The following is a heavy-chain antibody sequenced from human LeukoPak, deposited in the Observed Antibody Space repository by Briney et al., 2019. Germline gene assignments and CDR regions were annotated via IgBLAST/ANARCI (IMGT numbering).Heavy chain of an antibody. CDR3: ARGSEGYCSGGGWYYGMDV. Sequence: PGGSLRLSCAASGFTSSGDTMNWVRQAPGKGLEWVASISSGSSYRYYADSVKGRFTISRDNAEKSLYLQMNSLTAEDTAVYYCARGSEGYCSGGGWYYGMDVWGQGTTVTVSS. CDR2: ISSGSSYR. V-gene: IGHV3-21*01. CDR1: GFTSSGDT. D-gene: IGHD2-15*01. J-gene: IGHJ6*01.